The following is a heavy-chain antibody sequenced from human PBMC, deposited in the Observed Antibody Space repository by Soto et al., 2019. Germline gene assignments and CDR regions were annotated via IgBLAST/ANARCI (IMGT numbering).Heavy chain of an antibody. V-gene: IGHV1-69*13. CDR1: GRTFSSYA. CDR2: IIPIFGTA. CDR3: ARGLRFLEWHYYYGMDV. Sequence: GASVKVSCKASGRTFSSYAISWVRQAPGQGLEWMGGIIPIFGTAYYAQKFQGRVTITADESTSTAYMELSSLRSEDTAVYYCARGLRFLEWHYYYGMDVWGQGTTVTVSS. J-gene: IGHJ6*02. D-gene: IGHD3-3*01.